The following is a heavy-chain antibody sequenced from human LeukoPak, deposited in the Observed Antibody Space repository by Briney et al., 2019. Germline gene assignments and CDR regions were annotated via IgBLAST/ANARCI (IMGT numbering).Heavy chain of an antibody. J-gene: IGHJ4*02. V-gene: IGHV3-30*02. CDR3: AKDPGAHYYGSGSYRRGSYFDY. CDR2: IRYDGSNK. Sequence: GGSLRLSCAAYGFTFSRYWMSWVRQAPGKGLEWVAFIRYDGSNKYYADSVKGRFTISRENSKKTLYLQMNSLRAEDTAVYYCAKDPGAHYYGSGSYRRGSYFDYWGQGTLVTVSS. CDR1: GFTFSRYW. D-gene: IGHD3-10*01.